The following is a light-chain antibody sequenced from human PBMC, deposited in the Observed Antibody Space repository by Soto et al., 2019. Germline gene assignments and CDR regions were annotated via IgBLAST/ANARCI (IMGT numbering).Light chain of an antibody. V-gene: IGKV3-15*01. Sequence: ETVMTQSPATLSVSPGETATLSCRAEHSVYNNLAWYQQKPGQAPKLLIYRASTRATGIPARFSGSGSGTEFTLTISNLQSEDSAVYYCQQSNNWPLLSFGGGTKVEIK. CDR3: QQSNNWPLLS. J-gene: IGKJ4*01. CDR1: HSVYNN. CDR2: RAS.